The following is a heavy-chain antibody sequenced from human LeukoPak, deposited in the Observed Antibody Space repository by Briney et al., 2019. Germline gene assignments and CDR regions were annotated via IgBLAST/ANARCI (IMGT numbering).Heavy chain of an antibody. CDR1: GYTFTSYG. J-gene: IGHJ4*02. CDR3: ARYSSGWYYFAY. V-gene: IGHV1-18*01. D-gene: IGHD6-19*01. CDR2: ISAYNGNT. Sequence: ASVKVSCKASGYTFTSYGISWVRQAPGQGLEWLGWISAYNGNTNSPQKLQGRVTMTTDTSTSTAYMQLRSLRSDDTAVYYCARYSSGWYYFAYWGRGTLVTVSS.